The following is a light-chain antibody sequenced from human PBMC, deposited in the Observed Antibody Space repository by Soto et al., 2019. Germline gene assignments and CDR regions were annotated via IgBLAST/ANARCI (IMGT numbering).Light chain of an antibody. V-gene: IGLV2-23*01. CDR3: CSYADGSIYF. J-gene: IGLJ1*01. CDR2: EGT. Sequence: QSALTQPASVSGSPGQSITISCTGTSSDVGSYNLVSWYQLHPGKAPKVIIYEGTKRPSGVSDRFFGFKSGNTASLTISGLQAEDEADYYCCSYADGSIYFFGTGTKLTVL. CDR1: SSDVGSYNL.